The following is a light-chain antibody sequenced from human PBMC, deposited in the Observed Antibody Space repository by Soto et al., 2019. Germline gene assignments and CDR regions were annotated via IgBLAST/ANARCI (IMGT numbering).Light chain of an antibody. V-gene: IGLV2-14*01. CDR1: NIAVITYNY. Sequence: QSALTQPASVSGSPGQSITISCTGTNIAVITYNYVSWYQQHPGKAPKLIIYDVSNRPSGVSIRFSGSRSGNTASLTISGLQAEDEADYYCSSYTSSSTLFGGGTKLTVL. CDR2: DVS. J-gene: IGLJ2*01. CDR3: SSYTSSSTL.